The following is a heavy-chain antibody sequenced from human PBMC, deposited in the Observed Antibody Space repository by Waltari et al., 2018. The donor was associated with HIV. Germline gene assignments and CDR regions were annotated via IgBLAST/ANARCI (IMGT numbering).Heavy chain of an antibody. CDR1: GGTFITYD. V-gene: IGHV1-69*04. CDR3: AREGGVSFPGAMDV. CDR2: ITPILSVP. D-gene: IGHD3-10*01. J-gene: IGHJ6*02. Sequence: QVQWVQSGTEVKKPGSSVKVSCKASGGTFITYDISWVRQAPGKGLEWMGKITPILSVPNYAQKFQGRITITADKSTRTAYMELTSLRSDDTAVYYCAREGGVSFPGAMDVWGQGTTITVSS.